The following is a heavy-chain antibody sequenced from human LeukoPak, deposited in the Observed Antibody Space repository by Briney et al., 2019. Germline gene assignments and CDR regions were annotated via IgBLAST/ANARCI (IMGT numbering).Heavy chain of an antibody. CDR3: AREGRFEWFPVLDY. CDR1: GGSISSGSYY. Sequence: SQTLSLTCTVSGGSISSGSYYWSWIRQPAGKGLEWIGRIYTSGSTNYNPSLKSRVTISVDTSKNQFSLKLSSVTAADTAVYYCAREGRFEWFPVLDYWGRGILVTVSS. J-gene: IGHJ4*02. V-gene: IGHV4-61*02. CDR2: IYTSGST. D-gene: IGHD3-9*01.